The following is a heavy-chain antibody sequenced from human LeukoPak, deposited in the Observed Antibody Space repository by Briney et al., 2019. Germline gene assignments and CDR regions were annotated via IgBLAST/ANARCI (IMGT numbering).Heavy chain of an antibody. D-gene: IGHD6-19*01. CDR2: ISSSGSTI. V-gene: IGHV3-48*03. CDR1: GFTFSSYE. CDR3: ARGPHPYSSGWYHFDY. Sequence: PGGSLRLSCAASGFTFSSYEMNWVRQAPGKGLEWVSYISSSGSTIYYADSVKGRFAISRDNARNSLYLQMNSLRGEDTAAYYCARGPHPYSSGWYHFDYWGQGTLVTVSS. J-gene: IGHJ4*02.